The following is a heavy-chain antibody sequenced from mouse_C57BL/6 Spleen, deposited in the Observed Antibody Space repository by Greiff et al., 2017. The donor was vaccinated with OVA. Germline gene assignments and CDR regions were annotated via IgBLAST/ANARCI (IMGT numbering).Heavy chain of an antibody. V-gene: IGHV5-9*01. J-gene: IGHJ2*01. Sequence: EVQGVESGGGLVKPGGSLKLSCAASGFTFSSYTMSWVRQTPEKRLEWVATISGGGGNTYYPDSVKGRFTISRDNAKNTLYLQMSSLRSEDTALYYCARHHYYGSSYFDYWGQGTTLTVSS. CDR1: GFTFSSYT. CDR2: ISGGGGNT. CDR3: ARHHYYGSSYFDY. D-gene: IGHD1-1*01.